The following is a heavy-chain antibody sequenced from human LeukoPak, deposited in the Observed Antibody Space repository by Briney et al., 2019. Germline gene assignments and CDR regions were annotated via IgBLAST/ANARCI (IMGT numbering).Heavy chain of an antibody. J-gene: IGHJ4*02. CDR2: ISGSGTTT. Sequence: PGRSLRLSCAASGFTFSSYAMSWVRQAPGKGLEWVSAISGSGTTTYYADSVKGRFTISRDISKNTLYLQMNSLRAEDTAVYYCAKPLSAASGTDFDYWGQGTLVTVSS. V-gene: IGHV3-23*01. D-gene: IGHD6-13*01. CDR3: AKPLSAASGTDFDY. CDR1: GFTFSSYA.